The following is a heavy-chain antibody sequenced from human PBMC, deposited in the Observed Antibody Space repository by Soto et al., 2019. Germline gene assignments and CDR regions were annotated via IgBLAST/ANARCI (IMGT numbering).Heavy chain of an antibody. Sequence: DVQLVESGGGWVQPGRSLRLSCAASGFTFDVYAMHWVRQATGKGLEWVSGINYNSGSVGYADSVKGRFTISRDNAKNSLHLQMNSLRAEDTAVYYCAKDISLRGWVYLVVEYWGQGTLVTVSP. CDR2: INYNSGSV. D-gene: IGHD6-13*01. CDR3: AKDISLRGWVYLVVEY. J-gene: IGHJ4*02. V-gene: IGHV3-9*01. CDR1: GFTFDVYA.